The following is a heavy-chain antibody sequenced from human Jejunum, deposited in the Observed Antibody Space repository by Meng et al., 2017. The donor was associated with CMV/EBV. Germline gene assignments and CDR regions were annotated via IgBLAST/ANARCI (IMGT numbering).Heavy chain of an antibody. J-gene: IGHJ4*02. D-gene: IGHD6-25*01. Sequence: SVYPFTTPAVVWVPHAPGQGLEWMGWINTIPGNPAYAQDFTGRFVFSLDTAVSTAYLQISSLKAEDTAVYYCARELPATNLNNGYWGQGTLVTVSS. CDR2: INTIPGNP. CDR1: VYPFTTPA. CDR3: ARELPATNLNNGY. V-gene: IGHV7-4-1*02.